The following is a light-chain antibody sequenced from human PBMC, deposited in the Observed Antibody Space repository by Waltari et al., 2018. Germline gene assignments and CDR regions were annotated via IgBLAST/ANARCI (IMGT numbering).Light chain of an antibody. CDR1: QSISTF. Sequence: DIQMTQSPYSLSASVGDRVTITCRASQSISTFLNWYQQKPTKAPKLLIYASSTLQSGVPSRFTGSGSGTDFTLTISCLQPEDFATYYCQQSYSTPYTFGQGTQVDIK. CDR2: ASS. J-gene: IGKJ2*01. CDR3: QQSYSTPYT. V-gene: IGKV1-39*01.